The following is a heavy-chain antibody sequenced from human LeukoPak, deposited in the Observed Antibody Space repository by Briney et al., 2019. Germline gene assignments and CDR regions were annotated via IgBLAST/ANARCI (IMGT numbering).Heavy chain of an antibody. CDR3: ATYCSCTSCFEHDAFDI. CDR2: IYYSGST. D-gene: IGHD2-2*01. J-gene: IGHJ3*02. Sequence: SETLSLTCTVSGGSISSYYWSWIRQPPGKGLEWIGYIYYSGSTYYNPSLKSRVTISVDTSKNQFSLKLSSVTAADTAVYYCATYCSCTSCFEHDAFDIWGQGTMVTVSS. CDR1: GGSISSYY. V-gene: IGHV4-59*06.